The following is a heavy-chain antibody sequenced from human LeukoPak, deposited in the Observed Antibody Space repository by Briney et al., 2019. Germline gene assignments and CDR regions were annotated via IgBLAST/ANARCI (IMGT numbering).Heavy chain of an antibody. Sequence: GGSLRLSCAASGFTFTSYVMSWVRQAPGKGLEWVASVGGGGDCTYYSDSVKGRFTISRDNSENTVYLQMKSLRAEDTAVYYCVRRTASDFWGQGALVTVSS. CDR2: VGGGGDCT. CDR3: VRRTASDF. D-gene: IGHD2-21*02. J-gene: IGHJ4*02. V-gene: IGHV3-23*01. CDR1: GFTFTSYV.